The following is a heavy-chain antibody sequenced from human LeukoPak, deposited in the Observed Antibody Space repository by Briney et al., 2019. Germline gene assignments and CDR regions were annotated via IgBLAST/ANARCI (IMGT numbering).Heavy chain of an antibody. D-gene: IGHD3-16*02. V-gene: IGHV1-18*01. CDR3: ARGGHYDYVWGSYRPYYFDY. CDR2: INAYNGKT. CDR1: GYTFTSYG. Sequence: ASVKVSCKASGYTFTSYGISWVRQAPGQGLAWMGWINAYNGKTNYAQKLQGGVTMTTDTSTNTASMAVRGLRADGTAGYFCARGGHYDYVWGSYRPYYFDYWGQGTLVTVSS. J-gene: IGHJ4*02.